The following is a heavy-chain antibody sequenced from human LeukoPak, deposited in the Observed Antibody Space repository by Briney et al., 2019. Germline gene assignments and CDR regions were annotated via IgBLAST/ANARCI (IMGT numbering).Heavy chain of an antibody. CDR3: AELGITMIGGV. D-gene: IGHD3-10*02. V-gene: IGHV3-7*01. Sequence: GGSLRLSCAASGFTFSSYWMSWVRQAPGKGLEWVANINQDESEKYYVDSVKGRFTISRDNAKNSLYLQMNSLRAEDTAVYYCAELGITMIGGVWGKGTTVTISS. CDR1: GFTFSSYW. J-gene: IGHJ6*04. CDR2: INQDESEK.